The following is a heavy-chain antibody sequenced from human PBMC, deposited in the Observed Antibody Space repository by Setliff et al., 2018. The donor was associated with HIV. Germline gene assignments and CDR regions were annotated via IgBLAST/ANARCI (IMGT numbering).Heavy chain of an antibody. J-gene: IGHJ3*02. CDR3: ARDYFDSSAYHYGFGAFDI. CDR1: GYTFTSYY. V-gene: IGHV1-46*01. Sequence: ASVKVSCKASGYTFTSYYMHWVRQAPGQGLEWMGIINPGGGNTRYAQRFQGRVTMSRDTSTSTVYMGLSSLRSEDTAVYYCARDYFDSSAYHYGFGAFDIWGQGTMVTVSS. CDR2: INPGGGNT. D-gene: IGHD3-22*01.